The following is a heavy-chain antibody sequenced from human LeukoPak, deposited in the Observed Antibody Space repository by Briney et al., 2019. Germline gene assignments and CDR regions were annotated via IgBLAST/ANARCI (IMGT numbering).Heavy chain of an antibody. Sequence: ASVKVSCKTSEHIFTIYHTHWVRQAPGQGLEWMAWINPDTGVTKYAQDLQGRVTVARDTSLTTTYMELSTLTSDDTAVYYCALVTSGNWWFDPWGPGTLVTVS. CDR1: EHIFTIYH. V-gene: IGHV1-2*02. J-gene: IGHJ5*02. D-gene: IGHD2-21*02. CDR3: ALVTSGNWWFDP. CDR2: INPDTGVT.